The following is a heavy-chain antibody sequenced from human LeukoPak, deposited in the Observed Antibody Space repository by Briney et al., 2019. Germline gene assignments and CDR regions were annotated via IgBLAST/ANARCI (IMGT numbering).Heavy chain of an antibody. CDR3: ARGLRYYYDSSGYHYDNPVAFDI. J-gene: IGHJ3*02. D-gene: IGHD3-22*01. Sequence: ASVKVSCKASGYTFTSYDINWVRQATGQGLEWMGWMNPNSGNTGYAQKFQGRVTMTRNTSISTAYMELSSLRSEDTAVYYCARGLRYYYDSSGYHYDNPVAFDIWGQGTMVTVSS. CDR2: MNPNSGNT. V-gene: IGHV1-8*01. CDR1: GYTFTSYD.